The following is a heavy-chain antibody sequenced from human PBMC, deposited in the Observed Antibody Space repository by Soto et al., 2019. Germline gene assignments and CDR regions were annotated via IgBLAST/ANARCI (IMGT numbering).Heavy chain of an antibody. V-gene: IGHV1-69*13. CDR1: GGTFSSYA. CDR2: IIPIFGTA. Sequence: AASVKVSCKASGGTFSSYAISWVRQAPGQGLEWMGGIIPIFGTANYAQKFQGRVTITADESTSTAYMELSSLRSADTAVYYCARDLGAAVIDYWGQGTLVTVS. D-gene: IGHD6-13*01. CDR3: ARDLGAAVIDY. J-gene: IGHJ4*02.